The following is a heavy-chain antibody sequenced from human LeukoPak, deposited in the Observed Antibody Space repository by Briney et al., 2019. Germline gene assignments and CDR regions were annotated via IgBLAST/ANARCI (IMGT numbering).Heavy chain of an antibody. Sequence: GGSLRLSCAASGFTFSSYWMHWVRPAPGKGLVWVSRINTDESSTSYADSVKGRFTISRDNAKNTLYLQMNSLRAEDTAVYYCARGPTIRYQLLSDYWGQGTLVTVSS. D-gene: IGHD2-2*01. V-gene: IGHV3-74*01. CDR3: ARGPTIRYQLLSDY. CDR2: INTDESST. CDR1: GFTFSSYW. J-gene: IGHJ4*02.